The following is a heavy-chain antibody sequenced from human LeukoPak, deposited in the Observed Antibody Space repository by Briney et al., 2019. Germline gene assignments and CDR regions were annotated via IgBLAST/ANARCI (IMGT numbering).Heavy chain of an antibody. D-gene: IGHD3-9*01. V-gene: IGHV3-23*01. J-gene: IGHJ4*02. CDR3: ARTYYDILTGYNPYFDY. CDR2: ISPGGST. CDR1: GFTFTNYA. Sequence: PGGSLRLSCAASGFTFTNYAMSWVRQAPGRGLEWVSNISPGGSTNYADSVKGRFTISRDNYKNTMYLQMNSLGAEDTAVYYCARTYYDILTGYNPYFDYWGQGILVTVSS.